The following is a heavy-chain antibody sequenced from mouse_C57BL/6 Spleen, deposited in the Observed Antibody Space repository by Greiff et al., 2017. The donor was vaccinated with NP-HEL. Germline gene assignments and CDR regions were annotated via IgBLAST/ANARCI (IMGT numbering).Heavy chain of an antibody. D-gene: IGHD2-3*01. CDR2: INPNYGTT. CDR3: ARASYDGYLWYFDV. J-gene: IGHJ1*03. CDR1: GYSFTDYN. Sequence: EVKLMESGPELVKPGASVKISCKASGYSFTDYNMNWVKQSNGKSLEWIGVINPNYGTTSYNQKFKGKATLTVDQSSSTAYMQLNSLTSEDSAVYYCARASYDGYLWYFDVWGTGTTVTVSS. V-gene: IGHV1-39*01.